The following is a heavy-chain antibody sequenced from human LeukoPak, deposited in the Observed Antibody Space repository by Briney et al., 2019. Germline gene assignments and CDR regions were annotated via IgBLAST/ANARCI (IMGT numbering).Heavy chain of an antibody. CDR1: GFTFSSYS. Sequence: GGSLRLSCAASGFTFSSYSMNWVRQAPEKGLEWVSSISSANSYIYYADSVKGRFTISRDNAKNALYLQMNSLRAEDTAVYYCARGVTALVSLGFSSWGQGTLVTVSP. CDR3: ARGVTALVSLGFSS. J-gene: IGHJ5*02. CDR2: ISSANSYI. D-gene: IGHD5-18*01. V-gene: IGHV3-21*01.